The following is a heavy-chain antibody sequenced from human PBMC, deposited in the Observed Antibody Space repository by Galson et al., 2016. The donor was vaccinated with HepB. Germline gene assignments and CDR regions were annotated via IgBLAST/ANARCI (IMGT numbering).Heavy chain of an antibody. D-gene: IGHD3-22*01. V-gene: IGHV3-23*01. Sequence: SLRLSCAASGFTFSNAGVNWVRQAPGKGLEWVSGISARGVTTYYRDSVKGRFIISRDNSENMLYLQMNSLRAEDTAVYSCTKEDDFFDSTGYYVTWGQGTLVVVSS. J-gene: IGHJ4*01. CDR1: GFTFSNAG. CDR2: ISARGVTT. CDR3: TKEDDFFDSTGYYVT.